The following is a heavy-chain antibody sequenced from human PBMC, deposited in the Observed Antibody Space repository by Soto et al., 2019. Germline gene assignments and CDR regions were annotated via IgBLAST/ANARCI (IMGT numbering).Heavy chain of an antibody. CDR3: ARRISMIGYGMDV. D-gene: IGHD3-22*01. J-gene: IGHJ6*02. Sequence: EVQLVESGGGLVQPGGSLRLSCAASGFTFSSYSMNWVRQAPGKGLEWISYISSSSSTIFYADSVKGRFTISRDSAKNSRYLQMNSRRDEDTAVYFCARRISMIGYGMDVWGQGTTVTVSS. V-gene: IGHV3-48*02. CDR2: ISSSSSTI. CDR1: GFTFSSYS.